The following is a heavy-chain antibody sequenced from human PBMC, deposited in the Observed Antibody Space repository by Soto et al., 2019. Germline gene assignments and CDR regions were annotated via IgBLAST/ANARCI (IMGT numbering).Heavy chain of an antibody. CDR2: ISYDGSNK. J-gene: IGHJ4*02. V-gene: IGHV3-30*18. CDR1: GFTFSSYG. CDR3: AKVLWTRGSGWSIDS. D-gene: IGHD6-19*01. Sequence: QVQLVESGGGVVQPGRSLRLSCAASGFTFSSYGMHWVRQAPGKGLEWVAVISYDGSNKDYADSVKGRFTISRDNSKKTLYLKMTGRRAEETAMYYLAKVLWTRGSGWSIDSWGQGTRVTVSS.